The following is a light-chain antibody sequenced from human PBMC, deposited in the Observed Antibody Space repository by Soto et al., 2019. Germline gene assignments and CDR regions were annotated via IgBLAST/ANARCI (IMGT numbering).Light chain of an antibody. V-gene: IGKV1-5*01. CDR2: DAS. CDR3: QQYNSYWT. CDR1: QSISSW. J-gene: IGKJ1*01. Sequence: DIQMTQSPSTLSASVGDRVTITCRASQSISSWLAWYQQKPGKAPKLLIYDASSLESGVPSRFSGSGSGTEFTLTISSLQPDYFATYYCQQYNSYWTFGKGTKVEIK.